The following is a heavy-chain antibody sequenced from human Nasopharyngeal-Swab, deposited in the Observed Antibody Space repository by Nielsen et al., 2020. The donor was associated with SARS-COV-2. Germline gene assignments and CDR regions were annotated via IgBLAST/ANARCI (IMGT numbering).Heavy chain of an antibody. V-gene: IGHV5-51*01. CDR2: IYPGDSDT. J-gene: IGHJ4*02. Sequence: GESLKISCKGSGYSFTSYWIGWVRQMPGKGLEWMGIIYPGDSDTRYSPSFQGQVTISADKSISTACLQWSSLKASDTAVYYCARLLVPAAIRPLYYFDYWGQGTLVTVSS. CDR1: GYSFTSYW. D-gene: IGHD2-2*02. CDR3: ARLLVPAAIRPLYYFDY.